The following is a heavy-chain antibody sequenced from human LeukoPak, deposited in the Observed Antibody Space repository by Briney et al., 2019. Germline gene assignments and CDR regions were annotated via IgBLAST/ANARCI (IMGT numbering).Heavy chain of an antibody. D-gene: IGHD6-13*01. Sequence: PGGSLRLSCAASGLSVSSHYMSWVRQAPGKGLEWVSSISSSSSYIHYADSVKGRFTISRDNAKNSLYLQMNSLRAEDTAVYYCARDLGYSSSGSLHWGQGTLVTVSS. CDR2: ISSSSSYI. CDR3: ARDLGYSSSGSLH. J-gene: IGHJ1*01. CDR1: GLSVSSHY. V-gene: IGHV3-21*01.